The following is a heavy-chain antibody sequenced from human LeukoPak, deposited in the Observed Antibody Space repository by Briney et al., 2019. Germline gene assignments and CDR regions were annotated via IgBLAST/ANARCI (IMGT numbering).Heavy chain of an antibody. Sequence: GWSLTLSCPASGFTVSRNLMHLVRQAPGKGLEGVAIISSDGSNKYHADSVKGRFTISRDNSKNTLFLQMNSLRDEDTAVYYCARGATLVTPDYYYYYMDVWGKGTTVTVSS. CDR1: GFTVSRNL. V-gene: IGHV3-30*03. CDR2: ISSDGSNK. J-gene: IGHJ6*03. D-gene: IGHD4-23*01. CDR3: ARGATLVTPDYYYYYMDV.